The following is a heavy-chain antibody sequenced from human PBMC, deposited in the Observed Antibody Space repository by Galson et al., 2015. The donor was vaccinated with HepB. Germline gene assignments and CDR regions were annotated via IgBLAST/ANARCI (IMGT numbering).Heavy chain of an antibody. D-gene: IGHD2-2*01. CDR3: VKDKIGAAYQLLN. CDR2: ISSNGGST. CDR1: GFTFSSYA. J-gene: IGHJ4*02. V-gene: IGHV3-64D*06. Sequence: SLRLSCAASGFTFSSYAMHWVRQAPGKGLEYVSAISSNGGSTYYADSVKGRFTISRDNSKNTLYLQMSSLRAEDTAVYYCVKDKIGAAYQLLNWGQGTLVTVSS.